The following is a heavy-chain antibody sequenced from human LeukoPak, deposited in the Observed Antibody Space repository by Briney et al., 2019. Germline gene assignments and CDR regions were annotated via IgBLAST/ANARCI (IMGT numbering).Heavy chain of an antibody. CDR1: GFTFSSYG. D-gene: IGHD3-16*01. J-gene: IGHJ6*02. Sequence: GGSLRHSCAASGFTFSSYGMHWVRQAPGKGLEWVAVISYDGSNKYYADSVKGRFTISRDNSKNTLYLQMNSLRAEDTAVYYCAKDGYYDYVWGSFGSYYYYGMDVWGQGTTVTVSS. CDR2: ISYDGSNK. CDR3: AKDGYYDYVWGSFGSYYYYGMDV. V-gene: IGHV3-30*18.